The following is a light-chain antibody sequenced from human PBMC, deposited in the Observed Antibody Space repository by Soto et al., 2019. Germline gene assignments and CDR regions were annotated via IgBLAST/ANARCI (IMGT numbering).Light chain of an antibody. CDR2: EVS. Sequence: QSALTQPASVSGSPGQSITISCTGTSSDIGGYNYVSWYQQFPGKAPRLMIYEVSNRPSGVSNRFSGSKSGNTASLTISGLQAEDEADYCCSSYTISNSWVFGGGTKLTVL. CDR3: SSYTISNSWV. CDR1: SSDIGGYNY. J-gene: IGLJ3*02. V-gene: IGLV2-14*01.